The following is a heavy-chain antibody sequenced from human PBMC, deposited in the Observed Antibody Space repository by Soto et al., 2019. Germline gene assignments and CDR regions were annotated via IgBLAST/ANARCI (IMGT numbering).Heavy chain of an antibody. D-gene: IGHD6-6*01. CDR3: ARRTLGSSIGIGDY. Sequence: QVQLVQSGVEVKKPGASVKVSCKASGYEFTNYGISWVRQAPGQGLEWIGCIYGDDGNSDYAQDLLGRVTMTTDTSTSTAYMELRSLRSDDTAIYFCARRTLGSSIGIGDYWGQGALVTVSS. CDR2: IYGDDGNS. CDR1: GYEFTNYG. V-gene: IGHV1-18*01. J-gene: IGHJ4*02.